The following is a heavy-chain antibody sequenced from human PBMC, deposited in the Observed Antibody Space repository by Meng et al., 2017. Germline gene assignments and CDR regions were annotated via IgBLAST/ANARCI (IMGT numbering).Heavy chain of an antibody. CDR1: GGTFSSYA. J-gene: IGHJ4*02. V-gene: IGHV1-69*01. CDR3: ARDSLGYCSGGSCYSGFIDY. CDR2: IIPIFGTA. D-gene: IGHD2-15*01. Sequence: QVERVQSGAEVKKPGSSVKVSCKASGGTFSSYAISWVRQAPGQGLEWMGGIIPIFGTANYAQKFQGRVTITADESTSTAYMELSSLRSEDTAVYYCARDSLGYCSGGSCYSGFIDYWGQGTLVTVSS.